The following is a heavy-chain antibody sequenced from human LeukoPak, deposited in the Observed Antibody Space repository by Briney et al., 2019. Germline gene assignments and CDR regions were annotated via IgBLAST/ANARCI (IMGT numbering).Heavy chain of an antibody. J-gene: IGHJ4*02. Sequence: GASVKVSCKASGYTFTSYDINWVRQATGQGLEWMGWMNPNSGNTGYAQKFQGRVTMTRNTSISTAYMELSSLRSDDTAVYYCASNSEGIAVAGTPAPFDCWGQGTLVTVSS. CDR1: GYTFTSYD. CDR2: MNPNSGNT. CDR3: ASNSEGIAVAGTPAPFDC. V-gene: IGHV1-8*01. D-gene: IGHD6-19*01.